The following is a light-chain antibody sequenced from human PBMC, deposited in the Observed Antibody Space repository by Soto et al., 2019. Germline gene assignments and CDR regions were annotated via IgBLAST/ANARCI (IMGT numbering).Light chain of an antibody. J-gene: IGKJ1*01. Sequence: DIQMTQSPSTLSGSVGDIVTITCRASQTISSWLAWYQQKPGKAPKLLIYKASSLEGGVPSRFSGSGSGTEFTLTINSLQPDDFATYYCQQYKSYWTFGQGTKVDIK. CDR1: QTISSW. V-gene: IGKV1-5*03. CDR3: QQYKSYWT. CDR2: KAS.